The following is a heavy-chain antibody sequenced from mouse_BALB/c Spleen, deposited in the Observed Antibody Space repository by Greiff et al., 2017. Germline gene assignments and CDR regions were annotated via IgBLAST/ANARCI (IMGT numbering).Heavy chain of an antibody. CDR1: GYTFTSYW. CDR2: IYPGNSDT. Sequence: VHVKQSGTVLARPGASVKMSCKASGYTFTSYWMHWVKQRPGQGLEWIGAIYPGNSDTSYNQKFKGKAKLTAVTSTSTAYMELSSLTNEDSAVYYCTRWGYGSSYDYAMDYWGQGTSVTVSS. J-gene: IGHJ4*01. D-gene: IGHD1-1*01. CDR3: TRWGYGSSYDYAMDY. V-gene: IGHV1-5*01.